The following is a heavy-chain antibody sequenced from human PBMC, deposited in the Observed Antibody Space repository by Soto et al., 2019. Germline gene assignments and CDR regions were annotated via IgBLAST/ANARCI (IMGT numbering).Heavy chain of an antibody. CDR3: ARAAKYYYYGMDV. Sequence: LRLSCAASGFTFSSYEMNWVRLAPGKGLEWVSYISSSGSTIYYADSVKGRFTISRDNAKNSLYLQMNSLRAEDTAVYYCARAAKYYYYGMDVWGQGTTVTVSS. CDR1: GFTFSSYE. V-gene: IGHV3-48*03. CDR2: ISSSGSTI. J-gene: IGHJ6*02.